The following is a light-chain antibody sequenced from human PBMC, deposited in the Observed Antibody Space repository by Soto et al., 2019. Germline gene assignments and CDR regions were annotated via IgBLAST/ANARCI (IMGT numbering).Light chain of an antibody. CDR1: QSFRGL. Sequence: EVVLTQSPVTLSLAPVERATFSCMASQSFRGLLAWYQQKPGQAPRLLIYDAYNRATGIPPRFSGSGSGTDFTLTISSLEPEDSAVYYCQQRHMWPITFGQGTRLEIK. V-gene: IGKV3-11*01. CDR3: QQRHMWPIT. J-gene: IGKJ5*01. CDR2: DAY.